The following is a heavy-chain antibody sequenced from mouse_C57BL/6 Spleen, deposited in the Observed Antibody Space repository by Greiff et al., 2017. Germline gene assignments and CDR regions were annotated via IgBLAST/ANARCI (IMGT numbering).Heavy chain of an antibody. V-gene: IGHV6-3*01. Sequence: EVMLVESGGGLVQPGGSMKLSCVASGFTFSNYWMNWVRQSPEKGLEWVAQIRLKSDNYATHYAESVKGRFTISRDDSKSSVYLQMNNLRAEDTGIYYCTGPGGGFDYWGQGTLVTVSA. CDR1: GFTFSNYW. J-gene: IGHJ3*01. CDR2: IRLKSDNYAT. CDR3: TGPGGGFDY.